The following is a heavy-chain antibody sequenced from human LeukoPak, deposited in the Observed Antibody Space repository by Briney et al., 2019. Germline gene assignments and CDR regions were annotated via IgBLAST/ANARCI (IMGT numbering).Heavy chain of an antibody. CDR3: ASDLAYYDFWSAQGGTPGDY. D-gene: IGHD3-3*01. CDR1: GFTFSSYW. CDR2: IKQDGGEK. J-gene: IGHJ4*02. Sequence: GGSLRLSCAASGFTFSSYWMSWVRQAPGKGLEWVANIKQDGGEKYYVDSVKGRFTISRDNAKNSLYLQMNSLRAEDTAVYYCASDLAYYDFWSAQGGTPGDYWGQGTLVTVSS. V-gene: IGHV3-7*01.